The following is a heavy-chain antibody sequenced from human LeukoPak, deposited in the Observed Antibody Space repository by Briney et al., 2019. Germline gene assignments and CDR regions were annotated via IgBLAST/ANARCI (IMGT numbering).Heavy chain of an antibody. CDR2: ISISSSYI. V-gene: IGHV3-21*04. CDR3: AKVLSVYGDFDY. Sequence: PGGSLRLSCAASGFTFSTYSMNWVRQAPGKGLEWVSSISISSSYIYYADSVKGRFTISRDNAKNSLYLQMNSLRAEDTAVYYCAKVLSVYGDFDYWGQGTLVTVSS. CDR1: GFTFSTYS. D-gene: IGHD5/OR15-5a*01. J-gene: IGHJ4*02.